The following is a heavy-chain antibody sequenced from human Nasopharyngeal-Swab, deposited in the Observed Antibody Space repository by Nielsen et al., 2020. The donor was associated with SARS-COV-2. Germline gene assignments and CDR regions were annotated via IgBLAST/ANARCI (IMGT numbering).Heavy chain of an antibody. CDR2: ISVDGSHE. Sequence: GGSLRLSCAASGFTFGSYGMHWVRRAPGKGLEWVAVISVDGSHEDYAESVKGRFTISRDNSKNTLYLQMNSLRAEDTAVYYCAKCIRGLTGFYFSIDVWGKGTTVTVSS. CDR3: AKCIRGLTGFYFSIDV. J-gene: IGHJ6*04. CDR1: GFTFGSYG. V-gene: IGHV3-30*18. D-gene: IGHD3-9*01.